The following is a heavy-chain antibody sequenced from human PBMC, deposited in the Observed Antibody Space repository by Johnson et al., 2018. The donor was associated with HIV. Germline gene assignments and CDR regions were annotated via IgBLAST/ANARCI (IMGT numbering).Heavy chain of an antibody. Sequence: VQLVESGGGLVQPGGSLRLSCAASGFTFSSYWMHWVRQAPGKGLVWVSRINSDGSSTNYADSVKGRFTISRDNVKNTLYLQMNSLRAEDTAVYYCARPWYYYGRRGWGAFDIWGQGTMVTVSS. CDR2: INSDGSST. CDR3: ARPWYYYGRRGWGAFDI. D-gene: IGHD3-22*01. CDR1: GFTFSSYW. J-gene: IGHJ3*02. V-gene: IGHV3-74*02.